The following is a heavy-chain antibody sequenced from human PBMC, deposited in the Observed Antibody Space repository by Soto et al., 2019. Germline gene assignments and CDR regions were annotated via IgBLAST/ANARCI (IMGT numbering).Heavy chain of an antibody. J-gene: IGHJ4*02. CDR2: IKQDGAEK. Sequence: PGGSLRLSCAASGCTCGTYWMSWVRQAPGKGLEWLANIKQDGAEKWYVDSVKGRFTISRDNAKNSLSLQMNNLRTEDTAFYYCARSSSGWAYFFGYWGQGTLVTVSS. CDR1: GCTCGTYW. D-gene: IGHD6-19*01. V-gene: IGHV3-7*02. CDR3: ARSSSGWAYFFGY.